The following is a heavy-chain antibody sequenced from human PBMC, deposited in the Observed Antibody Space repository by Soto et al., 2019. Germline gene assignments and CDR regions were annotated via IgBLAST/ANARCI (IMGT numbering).Heavy chain of an antibody. V-gene: IGHV3-30*18. CDR2: ISYDGSNK. CDR3: AKSVRYWLGSSCSPEAFDV. J-gene: IGHJ3*01. Sequence: QVHLVESGGGVVQPGRSLRLSCVASGFSFSDSGMHWVRQAPGKGLEWVAAISYDGSNKYYADSVNDRFTISRDNSKNTLSLQMNSLRAEDKAVYYCAKSVRYWLGSSCSPEAFDVWGQGTLVSVSS. D-gene: IGHD2-2*01. CDR1: GFSFSDSG.